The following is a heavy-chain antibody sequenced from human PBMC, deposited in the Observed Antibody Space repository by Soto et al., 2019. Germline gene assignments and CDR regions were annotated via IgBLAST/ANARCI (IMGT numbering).Heavy chain of an antibody. V-gene: IGHV1-69*04. Sequence: GASVKVSCKASGGTFSSYAISWVRQAPGQGLEWMGRIIPILGIANYAQKFQGRVTITADKSTSTAYMELSSLRSEDTAVYYCARTIARYYDLLNWFDPWGQGTLVTVSS. J-gene: IGHJ5*02. CDR3: ARTIARYYDLLNWFDP. D-gene: IGHD3-3*01. CDR2: IIPILGIA. CDR1: GGTFSSYA.